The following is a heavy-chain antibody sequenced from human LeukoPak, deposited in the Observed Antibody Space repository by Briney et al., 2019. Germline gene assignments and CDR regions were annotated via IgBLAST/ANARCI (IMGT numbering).Heavy chain of an antibody. CDR3: ARVGIAARPTFDY. Sequence: ASVKVSCKASGGTFISYAISWVRQAPGQGLEWMGGIIPIFGTANYAQKFQGRVTITADESTSTAYMELSSLRSEDTAVYYCARVGIAARPTFDYWGQGTLVTVSS. V-gene: IGHV1-69*13. CDR2: IIPIFGTA. J-gene: IGHJ4*02. D-gene: IGHD6-6*01. CDR1: GGTFISYA.